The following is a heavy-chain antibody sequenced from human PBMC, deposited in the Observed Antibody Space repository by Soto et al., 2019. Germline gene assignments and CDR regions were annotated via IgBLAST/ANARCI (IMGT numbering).Heavy chain of an antibody. Sequence: SETLSLTCTVSGGSISSNSYYWGGIRQPPGKGLEWIGNIHYSGSTYYDSSLKSRVTISVDTSKNQFSLKLSSVTAADTAVYYCASQHYYDSSGYYVVYWGQGTLVTVSS. CDR2: IHYSGST. J-gene: IGHJ4*02. CDR3: ASQHYYDSSGYYVVY. V-gene: IGHV4-39*01. D-gene: IGHD3-22*01. CDR1: GGSISSNSYY.